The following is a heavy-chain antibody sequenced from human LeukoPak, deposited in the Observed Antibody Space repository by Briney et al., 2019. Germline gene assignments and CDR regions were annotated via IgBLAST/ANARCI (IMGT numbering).Heavy chain of an antibody. CDR3: ARNYDNSGYYYLDAFDI. V-gene: IGHV6-1*01. D-gene: IGHD3-22*01. CDR1: GDSVSSNSAA. CDR2: TYYRSKWYN. J-gene: IGHJ3*02. Sequence: SQTPSLTCAISGDSVSSNSAAWNWIRQSPSRGLERLGRTYYRSKWYNDYAVSVKSRITINPDTSKNQFSLQLNSVTPEDSAVYYCARNYDNSGYYYLDAFDIWGQGTMVTVSS.